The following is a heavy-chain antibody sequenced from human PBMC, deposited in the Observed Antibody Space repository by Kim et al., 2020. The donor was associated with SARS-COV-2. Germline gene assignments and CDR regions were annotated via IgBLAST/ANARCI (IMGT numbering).Heavy chain of an antibody. CDR3: AREEIVVVSSHPPDY. D-gene: IGHD3-22*01. CDR1: GFTFSSYG. J-gene: IGHJ4*01. V-gene: IGHV3-33*05. CDR2: ISYDGSNK. Sequence: GGSLRLSCAASGFTFSSYGMHWVRQAPGKGLEWVAVISYDGSNKYYADSVKGRFTISRDNSKNTLYLQMNSLRAEDTAVYYCAREEIVVVSSHPPDYWG.